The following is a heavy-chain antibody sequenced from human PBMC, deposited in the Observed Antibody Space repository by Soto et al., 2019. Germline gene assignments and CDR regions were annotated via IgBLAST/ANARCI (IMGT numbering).Heavy chain of an antibody. Sequence: SETLSLTCTVSGGSISSSIYYWGWIRQPPGKGLEWIGSIYYSGSTYYNPSLKSRVTISVDTSKNQFSLKLSSVTAADTAVYYCATINLEYSSSSGSVYYYYYMDVWGKGTTVTVSS. J-gene: IGHJ6*03. CDR3: ATINLEYSSSSGSVYYYYYMDV. D-gene: IGHD6-6*01. CDR1: GGSISSSIYY. CDR2: IYYSGST. V-gene: IGHV4-39*01.